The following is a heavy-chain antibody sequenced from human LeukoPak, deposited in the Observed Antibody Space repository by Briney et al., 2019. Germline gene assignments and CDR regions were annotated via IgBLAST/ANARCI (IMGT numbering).Heavy chain of an antibody. CDR1: GGTFSSYT. D-gene: IGHD4-17*01. Sequence: ASVKVSCKASGGTFSSYTISWGRQAPGQGLEWMGGIIPIFGTANYAQKFQGRVTITTDESTSTAYMELSSLRSEDTAVYYCARDPIYGDHGGWFDPWGQGTLVTVSS. V-gene: IGHV1-69*05. CDR2: IIPIFGTA. J-gene: IGHJ5*02. CDR3: ARDPIYGDHGGWFDP.